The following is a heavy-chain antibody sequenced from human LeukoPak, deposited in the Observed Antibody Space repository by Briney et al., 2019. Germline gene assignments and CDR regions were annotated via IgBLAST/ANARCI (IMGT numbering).Heavy chain of an antibody. CDR1: EFTFSTYN. V-gene: IGHV3-21*01. D-gene: IGHD1-26*01. J-gene: IGHJ4*02. CDR2: ISGSGAYI. CDR3: ARSPSSFDY. Sequence: GGSLRLSCAASEFTFSTYNINWVRQAPGKGLEWVSSISGSGAYIYYADSVKGRFTISRDNAKNSLSLQMNSLRAEDTAVYYCARSPSSFDYWGQGTLVTVSS.